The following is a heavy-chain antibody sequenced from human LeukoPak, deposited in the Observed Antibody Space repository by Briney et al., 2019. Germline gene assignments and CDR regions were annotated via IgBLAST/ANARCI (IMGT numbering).Heavy chain of an antibody. Sequence: SETLSLTCTVSGGSISSGNYYWSWIRQYPGQGLEWIGNIYPSGLTNFNPSLKSRVTISLDTSKNQFSLKLSSVTAADTAVYYCASSTGGGYIISFDYWGQGTLVTVSS. CDR1: GGSISSGNYY. J-gene: IGHJ4*02. CDR2: IYPSGLT. CDR3: ASSTGGGYIISFDY. V-gene: IGHV4-31*03. D-gene: IGHD5-12*01.